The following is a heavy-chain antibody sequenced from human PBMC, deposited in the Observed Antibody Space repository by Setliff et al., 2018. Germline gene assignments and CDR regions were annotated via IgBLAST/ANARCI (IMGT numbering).Heavy chain of an antibody. Sequence: LGESLKISCKGSGFSFTDFWIGWVRQMPGKGLEWMGLIYAGDSDTRYNPSFQGRVTMSADKSINTAYLQWSSLKASDTAIYYCARHKSTGSGNNWFDPWGQGTLVTVSS. CDR3: ARHKSTGSGNNWFDP. J-gene: IGHJ5*02. D-gene: IGHD3-10*01. CDR1: GFSFTDFW. V-gene: IGHV5-51*01. CDR2: IYAGDSDT.